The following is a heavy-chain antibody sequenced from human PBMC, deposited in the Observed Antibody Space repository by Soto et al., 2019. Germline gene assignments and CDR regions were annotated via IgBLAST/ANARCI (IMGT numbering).Heavy chain of an antibody. Sequence: QVQLVQSGAEVTKPGASLKVACKTSGYTFTNFGISWVRQAPGQGLEWMGWISAYNGNKDYALKYQGRVTMTTDTGTRTAYMDLRSLRSDDTAVYYCARGCSSCPFEYWGQGTLVTVSS. CDR1: GYTFTNFG. CDR2: ISAYNGNK. D-gene: IGHD6-13*01. CDR3: ARGCSSCPFEY. J-gene: IGHJ4*02. V-gene: IGHV1-18*01.